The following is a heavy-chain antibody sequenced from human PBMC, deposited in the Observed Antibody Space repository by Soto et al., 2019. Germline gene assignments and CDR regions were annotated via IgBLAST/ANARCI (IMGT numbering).Heavy chain of an antibody. CDR2: IWYDGSNK. CDR3: ARDSLAAADPYYYYGMDV. CDR1: GFTFSSYG. V-gene: IGHV3-33*01. D-gene: IGHD6-13*01. J-gene: IGHJ6*02. Sequence: GESLKISCAASGFTFSSYGMHWVRQAPGKGLEWVAVIWYDGSNKYYADSVKGRFTISRDNSKNTLYLQMNSLRAEDTAVYYCARDSLAAADPYYYYGMDVWGQGTTVTVSS.